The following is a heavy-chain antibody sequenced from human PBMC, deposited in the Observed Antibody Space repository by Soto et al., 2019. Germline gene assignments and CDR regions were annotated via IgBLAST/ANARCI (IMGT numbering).Heavy chain of an antibody. V-gene: IGHV1-46*01. CDR1: GYTFTSYY. CDR3: ARFGARRGSYYARY. D-gene: IGHD1-26*01. CDR2: INPSGGST. Sequence: QVQLVQSGAEVKKPGASVKVSCKASGYTFTSYYMHWVRQAPGQGLEWMGIINPSGGSTSYAQKLQGRVTMTRDTSTSTGYMERSSLRSEYTAVYYCARFGARRGSYYARYWGQGTLVTVSS. J-gene: IGHJ4*02.